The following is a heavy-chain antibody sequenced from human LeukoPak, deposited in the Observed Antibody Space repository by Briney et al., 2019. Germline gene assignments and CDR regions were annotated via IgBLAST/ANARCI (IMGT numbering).Heavy chain of an antibody. J-gene: IGHJ4*02. V-gene: IGHV3-30*02. CDR2: IRYDGSNT. CDR3: ARGRYSGYDLPHYFDY. D-gene: IGHD5-12*01. Sequence: GGSLRLSCAASGFTFNNYGMHWVRQAPGKGLEWVAFIRYDGSNTYYADSVKGRFTISRDNSKNTLYLHMNRLRAEDTAVYYCARGRYSGYDLPHYFDYWGQGTLVTASS. CDR1: GFTFNNYG.